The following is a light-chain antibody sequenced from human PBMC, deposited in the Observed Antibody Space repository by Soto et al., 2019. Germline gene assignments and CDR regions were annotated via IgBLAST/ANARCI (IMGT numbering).Light chain of an antibody. Sequence: EIVLTQSPGTLSLSPGERATLSCRASQSVSSSYLAWYQQKPGQAPRLLIYGESSRASGIPDRFSGSESGTDFTLSISRLEPEYFAVYDGQAYGSSHTFGQRTKLEIK. J-gene: IGKJ2*01. CDR3: QAYGSSHT. CDR2: GES. V-gene: IGKV3-20*01. CDR1: QSVSSSY.